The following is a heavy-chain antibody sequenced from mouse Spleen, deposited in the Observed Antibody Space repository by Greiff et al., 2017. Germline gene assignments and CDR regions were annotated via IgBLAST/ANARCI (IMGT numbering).Heavy chain of an antibody. CDR1: GFTFSSYA. CDR2: ISSGGGNT. CDR3: ARHEWGYDEAWCAY. V-gene: IGHV5-9-3*01. D-gene: IGHD2-2*01. Sequence: EVHLVESGGGLVKLGGSLKLSCAASGFTFSSYAMSWVRQTPEKRLEWVATISSGGGNTYYPDSVKGRFTISRDNAKNTLYLQMSSLKSEDTAMYYCARHEWGYDEAWCAYWGQGTLVTVSA. J-gene: IGHJ3*01.